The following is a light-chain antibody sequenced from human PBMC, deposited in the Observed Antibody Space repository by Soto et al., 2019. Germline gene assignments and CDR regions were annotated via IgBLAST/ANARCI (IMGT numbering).Light chain of an antibody. J-gene: IGLJ3*02. Sequence: QPVLTQSPSASASLGASVKLTCTLSSGHSSYAIAWHQQQPEKGPRYLMKLNSDGSHTKGDGIPDRFSGSSSGAERYLTISSLQSEDEADYYCQSYDSSLSGPWVFGGGTKLTVL. V-gene: IGLV4-69*01. CDR2: LNSDGSH. CDR3: QSYDSSLSGPWV. CDR1: SGHSSYA.